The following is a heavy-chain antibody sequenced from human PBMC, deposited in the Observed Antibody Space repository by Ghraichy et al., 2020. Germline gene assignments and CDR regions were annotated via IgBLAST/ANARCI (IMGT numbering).Heavy chain of an antibody. J-gene: IGHJ4*02. D-gene: IGHD3-22*01. CDR1: GGSISSSSYY. CDR3: AREGGGQGNYDDSSGYYGPVDYFDY. CDR2: IYYSSSN. Sequence: SETLSLTCTVSGGSISSSSYYWGWIRPGPGKGLVWIGCIYYSSSNYYNPSLTSRVTISVATNKHQFSLKLSSVTVADTAVYYCAREGGGQGNYDDSSGYYGPVDYFDYWGQGTLVTVSS. V-gene: IGHV4-39*07.